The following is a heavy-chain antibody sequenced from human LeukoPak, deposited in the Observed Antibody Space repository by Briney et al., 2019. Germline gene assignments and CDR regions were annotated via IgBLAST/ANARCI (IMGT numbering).Heavy chain of an antibody. CDR1: GGSISSSSYY. Sequence: SETLSLTCTVSGGSISSSSYYWGWIRQPPGKGLEWIGSIYYSGSTYYNPSLKSRVTISVDTSKNQFSLKLSSVTAADTAVYYCARAVVVVPAAMEGNWFDPWGQGTLVTVSS. J-gene: IGHJ5*02. V-gene: IGHV4-39*07. CDR3: ARAVVVVPAAMEGNWFDP. D-gene: IGHD2-2*01. CDR2: IYYSGST.